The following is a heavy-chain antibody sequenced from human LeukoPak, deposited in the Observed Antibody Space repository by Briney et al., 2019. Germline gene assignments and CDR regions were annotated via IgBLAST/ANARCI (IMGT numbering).Heavy chain of an antibody. CDR1: GGSISSGGYY. J-gene: IGHJ4*02. D-gene: IGHD2-2*01. CDR2: IYYSGST. CDR3: ARGLVGEVVPAASFFDY. V-gene: IGHV4-31*03. Sequence: SETLSLTCTVSGGSISSGGYYWSWIRQHPGKGLEWIGYIYYSGSTYYNPSLKSRVTISVDTSKNQFSLKLSSVTAADTAVYYCARGLVGEVVPAASFFDYWGQGTLVTVSS.